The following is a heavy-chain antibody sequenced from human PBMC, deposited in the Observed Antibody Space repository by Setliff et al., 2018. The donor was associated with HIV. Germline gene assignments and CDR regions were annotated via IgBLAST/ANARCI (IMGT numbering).Heavy chain of an antibody. Sequence: TSETLSLTCAVYGGSFSGYCWSWIRQPPGKGLEWIGEIQHSGRINYNPSLRSRVTTSVDTSKNQFSLRLRSVTAADTAVYYCVRVSCSSWYSIPRYYYYSMDVWGNGTTVTVSS. CDR3: VRVSCSSWYSIPRYYYYSMDV. D-gene: IGHD6-13*01. V-gene: IGHV4-34*01. CDR1: GGSFSGYC. J-gene: IGHJ6*03. CDR2: IQHSGRI.